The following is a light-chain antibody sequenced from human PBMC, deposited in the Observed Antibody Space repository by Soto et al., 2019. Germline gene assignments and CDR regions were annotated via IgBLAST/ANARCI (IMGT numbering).Light chain of an antibody. J-gene: IGKJ3*01. CDR1: QSVRSS. Sequence: EIVMTQSPGTLSVSPGERATLFCRASQSVRSSLAWYQQKPGQAPRLFIYDASTRATGIPARFSGSGSGTEFTLTISSLQSEDFAVYYCQQYNNWPPVGFTFGPGTKVDIK. CDR3: QQYNNWPPVGFT. V-gene: IGKV3-15*01. CDR2: DAS.